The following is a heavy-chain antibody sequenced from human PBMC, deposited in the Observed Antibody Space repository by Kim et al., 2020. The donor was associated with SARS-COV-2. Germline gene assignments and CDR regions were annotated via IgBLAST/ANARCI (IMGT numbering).Heavy chain of an antibody. J-gene: IGHJ6*02. CDR2: ITSGADT. CDR1: GFTFSSYA. D-gene: IGHD3-16*01. Sequence: GGSLRLSCAASGFTFSSYAMSWVRQAPGKGLEWVSGITSGADTYYADSVKGRFTISRDNSKNTLFLQMNSLRAEDTAVYDCAKRTAANTLGNGSDVWG. V-gene: IGHV3-23*01. CDR3: AKRTAANTLGNGSDV.